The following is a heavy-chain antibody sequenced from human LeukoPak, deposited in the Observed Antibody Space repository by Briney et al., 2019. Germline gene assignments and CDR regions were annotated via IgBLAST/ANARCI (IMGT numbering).Heavy chain of an antibody. CDR1: GFTFSSYA. Sequence: GGSLRLSCAASGFTFSSYAMSWVRQAPGKGLEWVSAISGSGGSTYYADSVKGRFTISRDNSKNTLYLQMNSLRAEDTAVYYCAKSDNYYGSGSYDYWGQGTLDTVSS. D-gene: IGHD3-10*01. CDR3: AKSDNYYGSGSYDY. J-gene: IGHJ4*02. CDR2: ISGSGGST. V-gene: IGHV3-23*01.